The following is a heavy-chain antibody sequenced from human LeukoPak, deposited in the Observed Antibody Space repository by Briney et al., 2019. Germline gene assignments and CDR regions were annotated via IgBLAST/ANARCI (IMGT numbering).Heavy chain of an antibody. D-gene: IGHD2-2*01. J-gene: IGHJ6*03. Sequence: GGSLRHSCAASGFTFSSYAMSWVRQAPGKGLEWVSAISGSGGSTYYADSVKGRFTISRDNSKNTLYLQMNSLRAEDTAVYYCAKVGRLQGYCSSTSCYYNYYYYYYMDVWGKGTTVTVSS. CDR1: GFTFSSYA. V-gene: IGHV3-23*01. CDR3: AKVGRLQGYCSSTSCYYNYYYYYYMDV. CDR2: ISGSGGST.